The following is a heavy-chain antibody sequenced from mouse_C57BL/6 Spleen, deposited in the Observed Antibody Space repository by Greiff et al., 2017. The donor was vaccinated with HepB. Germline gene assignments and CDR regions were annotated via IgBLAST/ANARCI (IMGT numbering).Heavy chain of an antibody. CDR2: IDPSDSYT. Sequence: VQLQQPGAELVMPGASVKLSCKASGYTFTSYWMHWVKQRPGQGLEWIGEIDPSDSYTNYNQKFKGKSTLTVDKSSSTAYMQLSSLTSEDSAVYYCARRSGDSNYGGFAYWGQGTLVTVSA. D-gene: IGHD2-5*01. V-gene: IGHV1-69*01. J-gene: IGHJ3*01. CDR1: GYTFTSYW. CDR3: ARRSGDSNYGGFAY.